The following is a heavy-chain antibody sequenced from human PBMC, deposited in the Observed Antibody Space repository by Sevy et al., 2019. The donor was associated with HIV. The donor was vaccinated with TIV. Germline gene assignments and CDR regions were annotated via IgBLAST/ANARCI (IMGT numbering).Heavy chain of an antibody. J-gene: IGHJ3*02. Sequence: GGSLRLSCAASGFTFSSYGMHWVRQAPGKGLEWVAVIWCDGSNKYYADSVKGRFTISRDNSKNTLYLQMNSLRAEDTAVYYCARDSLDYYDSSGYGDAFDIWGQGTMVTVSS. CDR2: IWCDGSNK. V-gene: IGHV3-33*01. CDR1: GFTFSSYG. CDR3: ARDSLDYYDSSGYGDAFDI. D-gene: IGHD3-22*01.